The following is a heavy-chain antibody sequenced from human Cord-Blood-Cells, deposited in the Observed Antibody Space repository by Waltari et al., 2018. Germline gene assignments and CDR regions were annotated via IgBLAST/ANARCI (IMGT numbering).Heavy chain of an antibody. J-gene: IGHJ5*02. CDR3: ARGKVNCSSTSCRNWFDP. CDR2: IYYRGST. D-gene: IGHD2-2*01. V-gene: IGHV4-31*03. CDR1: GGSISSGGYY. Sequence: QVQLQESGPGLVKPSQTLSLTCTVSGGSISSGGYYWSWIRQHPGKGLEWIGYIYYRGSTYYNPSLKSRVTISVDMSKNQFSLKLSSVTAADTAVYYCARGKVNCSSTSCRNWFDPWGQGTLVTVSS.